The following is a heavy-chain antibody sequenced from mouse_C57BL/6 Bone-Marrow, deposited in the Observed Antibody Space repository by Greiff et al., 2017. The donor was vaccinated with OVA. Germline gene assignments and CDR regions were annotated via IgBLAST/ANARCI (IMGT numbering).Heavy chain of an antibody. CDR3: ATNPTVVALYWFDY. CDR2: MYPGQSDP. D-gene: IGHD1-1*01. V-gene: IGHV1-5*01. CDR1: GYTFNSYW. Sequence: VQLQQSGTVLARPGASVKMSCKTSGYTFNSYWMHWVKQRPGQGLGWIGAMYPGQSDPSYNQKFNSKAKQTAVTSANTVYMELSSLTNDDSAVYYCATNPTVVALYWFDYWGQGTTLTVSS. J-gene: IGHJ2*01.